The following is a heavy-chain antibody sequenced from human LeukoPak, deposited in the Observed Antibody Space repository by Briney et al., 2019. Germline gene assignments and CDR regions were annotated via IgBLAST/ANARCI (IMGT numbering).Heavy chain of an antibody. D-gene: IGHD1-26*01. CDR2: ISSSGSTI. Sequence: GGSLRLSCAASGFTFSSYEMNWVRQAPGKGLEWVSYISSSGSTIYYADSVKGRFTISRDNAKNSLYLQMNSLRAEDTAVYYCARDPYSGSYSAYYYYYMDVWGKGTTVTVSS. J-gene: IGHJ6*03. V-gene: IGHV3-48*03. CDR1: GFTFSSYE. CDR3: ARDPYSGSYSAYYYYYMDV.